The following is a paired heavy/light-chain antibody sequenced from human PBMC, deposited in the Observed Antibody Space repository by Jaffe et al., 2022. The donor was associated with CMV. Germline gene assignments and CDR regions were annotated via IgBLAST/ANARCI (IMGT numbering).Light chain of an antibody. CDR2: AAS. J-gene: IGKJ4*01. V-gene: IGKV1-16*02. Sequence: DIQMTQSPSSLSASVGDGVTITCRASQGINNFLAWFQQKPGKAPKSLIYAASSLQSGVPSKFSGSGSGTDFTLTISNLQPEDFATYYCQQYNSYPLTFGGGTKVEIK. CDR1: QGINNF. CDR3: QQYNSYPLT.
Heavy chain of an antibody. D-gene: IGHD6-19*01. J-gene: IGHJ4*02. Sequence: EVQLAESGGGLVQPGGSLRLSCAASGFTLSDHYMDWVRQAPGKGLEWVGRTRNKANSYTTEYAASVKGRFTISRDDSKNSLSLQMNSLKTEDTAVYYCTRARSTSGWYGIGDYWGQGSLVTVSS. V-gene: IGHV3-72*01. CDR3: TRARSTSGWYGIGDY. CDR1: GFTLSDHY. CDR2: TRNKANSYTT.